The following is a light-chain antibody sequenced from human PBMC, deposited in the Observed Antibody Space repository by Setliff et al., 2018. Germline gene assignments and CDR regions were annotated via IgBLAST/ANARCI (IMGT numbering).Light chain of an antibody. Sequence: QSALTQPASVSGSPGQSITVSCTGTSSDVGTYNLVSWYQQHPGKAPKLLIYEVTRRPSGVSYRFSGSKSGNTASLTISGLQAEDEADYYCMSYTTIRSYVFGTGTKVTVL. J-gene: IGLJ1*01. V-gene: IGLV2-14*02. CDR3: MSYTTIRSYV. CDR1: SSDVGTYNL. CDR2: EVT.